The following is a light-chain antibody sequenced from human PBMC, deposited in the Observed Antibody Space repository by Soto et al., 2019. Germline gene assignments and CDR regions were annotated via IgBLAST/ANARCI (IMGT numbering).Light chain of an antibody. V-gene: IGKV1-5*01. CDR2: DAS. CDR1: QSISSW. J-gene: IGKJ1*01. Sequence: DIQMTQSPSTLSASVGDRVTITCRASQSISSWLAWYQQKPVKAPKLLIYDASSFESGVPSRFSGSGSGTEFTLTISSLQPDDFVTYYCQQYNSYSWTFGQGTKV. CDR3: QQYNSYSWT.